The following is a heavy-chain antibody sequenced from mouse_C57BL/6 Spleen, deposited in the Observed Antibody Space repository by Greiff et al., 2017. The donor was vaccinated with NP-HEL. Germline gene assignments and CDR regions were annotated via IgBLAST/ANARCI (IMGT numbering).Heavy chain of an antibody. Sequence: EVQVVESGGDLVKPGGSLKLSCAASGFTFSSYGMSWVRQTPDKRLEWVATISSGGSYTYYPDSVKGRFTISRDNAKNTLYLQMSSLKSEDTAMYYCARPAYYSNPYAMDYWGQGTSVTVSS. D-gene: IGHD2-5*01. CDR1: GFTFSSYG. J-gene: IGHJ4*01. CDR2: ISSGGSYT. V-gene: IGHV5-6*01. CDR3: ARPAYYSNPYAMDY.